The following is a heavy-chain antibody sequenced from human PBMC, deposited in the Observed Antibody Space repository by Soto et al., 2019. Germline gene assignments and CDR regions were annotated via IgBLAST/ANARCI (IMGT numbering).Heavy chain of an antibody. Sequence: GESLKISCAASGFTFSSYWMSWVRQAPGKGLEWVANIKQDGSEKYYVDSVKGRFTISRDNAKNSLYLQMNSLRAEDTAVYYCARDLYSSIDIRTSVATTSAITSYMDVWGKGTTVTVSS. CDR3: ARDLYSSIDIRTSVATTSAITSYMDV. V-gene: IGHV3-7*01. D-gene: IGHD5-12*01. J-gene: IGHJ6*03. CDR2: IKQDGSEK. CDR1: GFTFSSYW.